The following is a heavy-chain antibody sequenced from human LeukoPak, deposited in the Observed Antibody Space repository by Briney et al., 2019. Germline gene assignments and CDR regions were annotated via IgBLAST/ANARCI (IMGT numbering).Heavy chain of an antibody. CDR2: INEQGDDT. J-gene: IGHJ4*02. V-gene: IGHV3-43*02. D-gene: IGHD3-3*01. Sequence: GGSLRLSCAASGFTFDDYAMHWVRQAPGKGLEWLSIINEQGDDTRHADSVKHRFTNSRDNSKNSLYLQMNSLTNEDTAFYYCAKDRGTVFNKVNYYGDYWGQGTLVTVSS. CDR1: GFTFDDYA. CDR3: AKDRGTVFNKVNYYGDY.